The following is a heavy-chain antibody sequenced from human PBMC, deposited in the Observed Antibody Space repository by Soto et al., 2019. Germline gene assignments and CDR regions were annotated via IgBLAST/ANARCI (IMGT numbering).Heavy chain of an antibody. J-gene: IGHJ3*01. V-gene: IGHV3-33*01. CDR1: GLTFSNYG. CDR2: IWHDGSQK. CDR3: EGRDDPFHV. Sequence: QVQLVESGGGVVQPERSLRLSCEATGLTFSNYGIHWVRQAPGRGLEWVAVIWHDGSQKYSADSVRGRFTISRDNSKNTVYLQMNSLRAEDTAVYYCEGRDDPFHVWGQGTMVTVSS.